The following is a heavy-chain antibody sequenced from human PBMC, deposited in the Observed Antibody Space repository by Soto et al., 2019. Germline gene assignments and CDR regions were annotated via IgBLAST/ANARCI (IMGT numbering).Heavy chain of an antibody. J-gene: IGHJ4*02. CDR2: IYYSGST. V-gene: IGHV4-30-4*01. Sequence: SETLSLTCTVSGGSISSGDYYWSWIRQPPGKGLEWIGYIYYSGSTYYNPSLKSRVTISVDTSKNQFSLKLSSVTAADTAVYYCARARGASYFDYWCQRALVTVSS. D-gene: IGHD2-15*01. CDR3: ARARGASYFDY. CDR1: GGSISSGDYY.